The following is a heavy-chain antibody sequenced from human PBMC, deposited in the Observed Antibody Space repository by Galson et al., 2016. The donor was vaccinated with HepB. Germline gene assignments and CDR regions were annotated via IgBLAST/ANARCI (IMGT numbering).Heavy chain of an antibody. V-gene: IGHV4-39*01. J-gene: IGHJ4*02. CDR3: ATPDSFDY. CDR1: GGSISRSSFY. Sequence: SETLSLTCTVSGGSISRSSFYWGWIRQPPGRGLEWIGSIYYSGSTYYNPSLKSRVTISVDTSKNQFSLELSSVTAADTAVYYCATPDSFDYWGQGILVTVSS. CDR2: IYYSGST.